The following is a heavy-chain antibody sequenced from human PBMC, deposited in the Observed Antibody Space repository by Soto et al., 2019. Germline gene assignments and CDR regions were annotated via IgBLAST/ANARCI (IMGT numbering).Heavy chain of an antibody. Sequence: SETLSLTCAVYGGSFSGYYWSWIRQPPGKGLEWIGEINHSGSTNYNPSLKSRVTISVDTSKNQFSLKLSSVTAADTAVYYCAISSIAALFDDWGQGTLVTGSS. D-gene: IGHD6-6*01. J-gene: IGHJ4*02. V-gene: IGHV4-34*01. CDR3: AISSIAALFDD. CDR2: INHSGST. CDR1: GGSFSGYY.